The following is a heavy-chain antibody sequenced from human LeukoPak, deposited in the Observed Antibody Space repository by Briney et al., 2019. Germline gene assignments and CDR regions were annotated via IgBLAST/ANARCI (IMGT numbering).Heavy chain of an antibody. D-gene: IGHD6-6*01. CDR2: ISNSGGST. CDR1: GFTFGSYA. CDR3: AKETSSSFDY. J-gene: IGHJ4*02. V-gene: IGHV3-23*01. Sequence: GGSLRLSCAASGFTFGSYAMTWVRQAPGKGLEWVSGISNSGGSTYYADSVKGRFTISRDNSKNTLYLQMNSLRAEDTAVYYCAKETSSSFDYWGQGTLVTVSS.